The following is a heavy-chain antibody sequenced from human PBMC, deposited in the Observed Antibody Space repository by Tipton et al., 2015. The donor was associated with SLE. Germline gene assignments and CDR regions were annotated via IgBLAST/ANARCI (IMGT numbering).Heavy chain of an antibody. J-gene: IGHJ4*02. CDR1: GFTFSNAW. D-gene: IGHD3-10*01. CDR2: IKSKTDGGTT. CDR3: TRGPAGITLVFDY. V-gene: IGHV3-15*01. Sequence: SLRLSCAASGFTFSNAWMSWVRQAPGKGLEWVGRIKSKTDGGTTDYAAPVKGRFTISRDDSKNTLYLQMNSLKTEDTAVYYCTRGPAGITLVFDYWGQGTLVTVSS.